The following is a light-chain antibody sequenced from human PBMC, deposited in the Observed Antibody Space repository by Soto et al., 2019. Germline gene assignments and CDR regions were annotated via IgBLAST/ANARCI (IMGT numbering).Light chain of an antibody. CDR3: QQYNSYLIT. J-gene: IGKJ5*01. V-gene: IGKV1-5*01. CDR2: DAS. Sequence: IQMTQSPATLSASVGDRVTITCRSSQSISSWLAWYQQKPGKAPKLLIYDASSLESGVPSRFSGSGSGTEFTLTISSLQPDDFATYYCQQYNSYLITFGHGTRLEIK. CDR1: QSISSW.